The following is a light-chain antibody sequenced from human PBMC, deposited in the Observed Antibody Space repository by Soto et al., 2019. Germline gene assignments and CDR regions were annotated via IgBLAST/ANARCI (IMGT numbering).Light chain of an antibody. CDR2: AVT. CDR3: SSYTSSSTL. J-gene: IGLJ1*01. CDR1: SSDVGGYNY. Sequence: QSVLPPPSSMSGSPGQSITISCTGTSSDVGGYNYVSWYQQHPGKAPKLMIYAVTDRPSGVSSRFSGSKSGNTASLTISGLQAEDEADYYCSSYTSSSTLFGTGTKVTVL. V-gene: IGLV2-14*01.